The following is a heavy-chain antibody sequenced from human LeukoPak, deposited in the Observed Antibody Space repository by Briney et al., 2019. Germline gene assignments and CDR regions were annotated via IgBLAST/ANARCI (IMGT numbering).Heavy chain of an antibody. Sequence: GGSLRLSCAASGFTFSTFAMTWVRQAPGKGLEWVSAISGSGGSTYYADSVKGRFTISRDNSKNTLYLQMNSLRAEDTAVYYCAKDPYSSSSNYMDVWGKGTTVTVSS. CDR2: ISGSGGST. V-gene: IGHV3-23*01. J-gene: IGHJ6*03. D-gene: IGHD6-13*01. CDR3: AKDPYSSSSNYMDV. CDR1: GFTFSTFA.